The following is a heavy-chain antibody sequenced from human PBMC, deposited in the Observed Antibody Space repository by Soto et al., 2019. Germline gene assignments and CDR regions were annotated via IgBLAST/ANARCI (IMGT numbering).Heavy chain of an antibody. V-gene: IGHV4-34*01. Sequence: QVQLQQWGAGLLKPSETLSLTCAVYGGSFRGYYWSWIRQPPGKGLEWIGEINHSGSTNYNPSLKSRVTISVDTSKNQFSLKLSSVTAADTAVYYCARVYSSSLLDYWGQGTLVTVSS. J-gene: IGHJ4*02. CDR2: INHSGST. D-gene: IGHD6-6*01. CDR3: ARVYSSSLLDY. CDR1: GGSFRGYY.